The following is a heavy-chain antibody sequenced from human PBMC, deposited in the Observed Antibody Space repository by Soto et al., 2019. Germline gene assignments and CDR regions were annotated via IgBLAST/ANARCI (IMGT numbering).Heavy chain of an antibody. V-gene: IGHV6-1*01. D-gene: IGHD2-2*01. J-gene: IGHJ5*01. CDR1: GDSVSTNSAT. CDR3: ASLVGNSWLDS. CDR2: TYYRSKWYN. Sequence: QVQLQQSGPGLVKPSQTLSLTCAISGDSVSTNSATWDWIRQSPSRGLEWLGRTYYRSKWYNDYAASGKGRXTXNXXTPNNQVALQLNSLTPDDTAVYHCASLVGNSWLDSWGQGTLVTVSS.